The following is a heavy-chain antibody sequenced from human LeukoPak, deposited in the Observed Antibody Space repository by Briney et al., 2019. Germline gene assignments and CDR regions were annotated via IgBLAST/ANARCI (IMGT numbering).Heavy chain of an antibody. D-gene: IGHD1-1*01. Sequence: PGGSLRLSCAASGFTVSSNYMSWVRQAPGKGLEWVSVIYSGGSTYYADSVKGRFTISRDNSNNTLHLQINSLRAEDTALYFCARRYSTRNFFDSWGQGTLVTVSS. CDR2: IYSGGST. CDR3: ARRYSTRNFFDS. CDR1: GFTVSSNY. V-gene: IGHV3-53*01. J-gene: IGHJ4*02.